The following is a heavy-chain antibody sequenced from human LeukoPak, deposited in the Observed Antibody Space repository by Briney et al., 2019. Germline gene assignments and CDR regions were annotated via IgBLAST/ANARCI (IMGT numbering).Heavy chain of an antibody. V-gene: IGHV3-21*01. Sequence: GGSLRLSCAASGFTFSSYSMNWVRQAPGKGLEWVSSISISSSYIYYADSVKGRFTIFRDNDKNSLYLQMNSLRAEDTAVYYCARSATEDTAMVVDYWGQGNLVTVSS. D-gene: IGHD5-18*01. J-gene: IGHJ4*02. CDR3: ARSATEDTAMVVDY. CDR1: GFTFSSYS. CDR2: ISISSSYI.